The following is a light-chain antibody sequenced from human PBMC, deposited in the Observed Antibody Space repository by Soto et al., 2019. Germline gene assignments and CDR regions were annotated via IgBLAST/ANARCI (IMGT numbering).Light chain of an antibody. V-gene: IGKV3-11*01. CDR1: QSIGTY. Sequence: EIVLTQSPGTLSLSPGDRATLSCRASQSIGTYLAWYQQKPGQAPRLLIYDASNRAAGIPARFSGSGSGTDLTLTISSLEPEDFAVYFCQHRSNSPPTWTFGQGTKVEIK. CDR2: DAS. J-gene: IGKJ1*01. CDR3: QHRSNSPPTWT.